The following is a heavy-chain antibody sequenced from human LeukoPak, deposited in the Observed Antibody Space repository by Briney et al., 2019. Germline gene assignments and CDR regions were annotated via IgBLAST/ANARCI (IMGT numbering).Heavy chain of an antibody. CDR2: ISWNSGSI. D-gene: IGHD6-25*01. V-gene: IGHV3-9*01. Sequence: GRSLRLSCAASGFTFDDYAMHWVRQAPGKGLEWVSGISWNSGSIGYADSVKGRFTISRDNAKNSLLLQMNSLGVEDTAVYYCKSGGAAPGSFDYWGQGALVTVSS. J-gene: IGHJ4*02. CDR3: KSGGAAPGSFDY. CDR1: GFTFDDYA.